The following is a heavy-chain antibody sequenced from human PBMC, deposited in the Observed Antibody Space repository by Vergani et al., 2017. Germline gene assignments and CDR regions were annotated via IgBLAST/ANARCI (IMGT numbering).Heavy chain of an antibody. CDR3: ARXYDFWSGDYKGFDN. J-gene: IGHJ4*02. V-gene: IGHV3-30*19. CDR1: GFIFSDFA. CDR2: ISYDGNKI. Sequence: QVQLLESGGGVVQPGKSLTLSCVGSGFIFSDFAIHWVRQAPGKGLEWLAVISYDGNKIYYIKPVKGRFTISRDNSKNTVYLQINSLTTDDTSFYYCARXYDFWSGDYKGFDNWGQGTLVTVSS. D-gene: IGHD3-3*01.